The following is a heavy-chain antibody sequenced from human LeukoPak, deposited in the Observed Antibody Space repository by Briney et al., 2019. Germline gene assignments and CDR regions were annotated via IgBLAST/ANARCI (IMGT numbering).Heavy chain of an antibody. J-gene: IGHJ5*01. CDR1: GGSISSSNSY. V-gene: IGHV4-39*01. CDR3: ARHRVVGTTRGRGFDS. Sequence: SETLSLTCTVPGGSISSSNSYWGWIRQPPGKGLEWIGGVYNSGGTSYDPSLKSRVIISKDTSKDQVSLRLSSVTVADTAVYYCARHRVVGTTRGRGFDSWGQGTLVIVSS. CDR2: VYNSGGT. D-gene: IGHD1-26*01.